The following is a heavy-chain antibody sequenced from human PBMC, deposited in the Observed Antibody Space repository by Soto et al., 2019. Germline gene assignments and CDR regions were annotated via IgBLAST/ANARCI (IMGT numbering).Heavy chain of an antibody. CDR1: GFTLTKSA. Sequence: QMQLAQSGPEVKKPGTSVKVSCKASGFTLTKSAVQWVRQARGQGLEWIGWTVVGSDYTSYAEKFRQRVTITRDMSTSTVSMELRGLRYEDTAVYYCAASQLISNGWAFDIWGLGTKVTVSS. D-gene: IGHD2-8*01. CDR3: AASQLISNGWAFDI. V-gene: IGHV1-58*01. CDR2: TVVGSDYT. J-gene: IGHJ3*02.